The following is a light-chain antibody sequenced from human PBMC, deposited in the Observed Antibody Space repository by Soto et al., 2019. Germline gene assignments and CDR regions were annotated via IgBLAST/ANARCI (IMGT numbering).Light chain of an antibody. Sequence: EIVMTQSPATLSVSPGERVTLSCRASQSVGSNLAWYQQKPGQAPRLLIYEASTRATGIPARFSGSGSATEFTLTIGSLQSEDIAVYYCQQYNNWPPIYTFGQGAKLEIK. CDR1: QSVGSN. V-gene: IGKV3-15*01. CDR2: EAS. J-gene: IGKJ2*01. CDR3: QQYNNWPPIYT.